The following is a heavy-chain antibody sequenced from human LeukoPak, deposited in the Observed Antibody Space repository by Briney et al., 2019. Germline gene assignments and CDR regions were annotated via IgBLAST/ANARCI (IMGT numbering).Heavy chain of an antibody. CDR2: ISGSGGST. CDR3: AKDLSDSNDAFDI. J-gene: IGHJ3*02. V-gene: IGHV3-23*01. D-gene: IGHD3-16*02. CDR1: GFTFNDYY. Sequence: PGGSLRLSCEASGFTFNDYYMSWIRQAPGKGLEWVSAISGSGGSTYYADSVKGRFTISRDNSKNTLYLQMNSLRAEDTAVYYCAKDLSDSNDAFDIWGQGTMVTVSS.